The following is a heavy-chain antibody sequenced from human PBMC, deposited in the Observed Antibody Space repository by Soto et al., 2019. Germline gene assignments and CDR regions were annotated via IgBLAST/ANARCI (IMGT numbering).Heavy chain of an antibody. V-gene: IGHV3-23*01. CDR1: GFTFSSFA. Sequence: GGSLRLSCAASGFTFSSFALSWVRQAPGKGLEWVSAISGSGDSTDYADSAKGRFTISRDNSKNTLYLQMNRLRAEDTAVYYCAGPGYSSQDYWGQGALVTVSS. D-gene: IGHD5-18*01. CDR2: ISGSGDST. CDR3: AGPGYSSQDY. J-gene: IGHJ4*02.